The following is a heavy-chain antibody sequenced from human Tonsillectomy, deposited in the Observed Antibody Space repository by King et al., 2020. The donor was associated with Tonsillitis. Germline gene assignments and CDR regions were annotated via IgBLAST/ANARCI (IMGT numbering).Heavy chain of an antibody. Sequence: VQLVESGGGVVQPGRSLRLSCAASGFTFSSYTMHWVRQAPGKGLEWVAVISYDGSNKYYADSVKGRFTISRDNSKNTLYVQMNSLRAEDTAVYYCARDRNYYYGMDVWGQGTTVTVSS. CDR3: ARDRNYYYGMDV. CDR2: ISYDGSNK. V-gene: IGHV3-30-3*01. J-gene: IGHJ6*02. CDR1: GFTFSSYT.